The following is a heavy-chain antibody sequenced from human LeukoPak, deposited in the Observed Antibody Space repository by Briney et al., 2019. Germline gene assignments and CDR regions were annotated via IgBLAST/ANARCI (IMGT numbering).Heavy chain of an antibody. J-gene: IGHJ4*02. CDR1: GYTLTELS. V-gene: IGHV1-24*01. Sequence: ASVKVSCKVSGYTLTELSMHWVRQAPGKGLEWMGGFDPEDGETIYAQKFQGRVTMTEDTSTDTAYMELSSLRSEDTAVYFCARSTPISPEFWQWLPGFDHWGQGTLVTVSS. D-gene: IGHD6-19*01. CDR2: FDPEDGET. CDR3: ARSTPISPEFWQWLPGFDH.